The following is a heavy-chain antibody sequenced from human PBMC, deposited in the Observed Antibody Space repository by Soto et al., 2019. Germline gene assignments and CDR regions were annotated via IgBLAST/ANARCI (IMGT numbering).Heavy chain of an antibody. V-gene: IGHV4-59*01. CDR1: GGSISSYY. J-gene: IGHJ4*02. CDR2: IYYSGST. D-gene: IGHD5-18*01. Sequence: PSETLSLTCTVSGGSISSYYWSWIRQPPGKGLGWIGYIYYSGSTNYNPSLKSRVTISVDTSKNQFSLKLSSVTAADTAVYYCARGGYSYGDYWGQGTLVTVSS. CDR3: ARGGYSYGDY.